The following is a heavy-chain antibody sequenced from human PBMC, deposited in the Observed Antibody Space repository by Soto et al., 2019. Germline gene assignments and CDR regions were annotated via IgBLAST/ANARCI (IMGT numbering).Heavy chain of an antibody. D-gene: IGHD3-3*01. CDR1: GGSISSYY. CDR2: IYTSGST. CDR3: ARDLPGRYDFWSGYYYYYGMDV. V-gene: IGHV4-4*07. Sequence: SETLSLTCTVSGGSISSYYWSWIRQPAGKGLEWIGRIYTSGSTNYNPSLKSRVTMSVDTSKNQFSLKRSSLTAADTAVYYCARDLPGRYDFWSGYYYYYGMDVWGQGTTVTVSS. J-gene: IGHJ6*02.